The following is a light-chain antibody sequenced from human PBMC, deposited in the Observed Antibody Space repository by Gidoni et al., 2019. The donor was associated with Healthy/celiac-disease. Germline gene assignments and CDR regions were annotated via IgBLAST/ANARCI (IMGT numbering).Light chain of an antibody. J-gene: IGKJ4*01. Sequence: DIVMTQSPLSLPVTPGEPASISCRSTQSLLHSNGYNYLDWYLQKPGQSPQLLIDLGSNLPAGVPDRCSGSGAGKDFTLKSSRVEDEDVGVYYCMQAIQTPVTFGGGTKVEIK. CDR1: QSLLHSNGYNY. V-gene: IGKV2-28*01. CDR2: LGS. CDR3: MQAIQTPVT.